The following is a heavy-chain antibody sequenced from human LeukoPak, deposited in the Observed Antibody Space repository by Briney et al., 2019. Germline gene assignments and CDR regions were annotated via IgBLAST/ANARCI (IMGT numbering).Heavy chain of an antibody. CDR2: IYYTGNT. D-gene: IGHD2-21*02. CDR3: ASGSVVTALDQ. J-gene: IGHJ4*02. V-gene: IGHV4-59*01. CDR1: GGSITTYY. Sequence: KPSETLSLTCAVSGGSITTYYWPWIRQPPGQALEWIGYIYYTGNTKYNPSLESRVTMSIDTSKNEFSLKIYSVDDADTAVYCCASGSVVTALDQWGQGTLVTVSS.